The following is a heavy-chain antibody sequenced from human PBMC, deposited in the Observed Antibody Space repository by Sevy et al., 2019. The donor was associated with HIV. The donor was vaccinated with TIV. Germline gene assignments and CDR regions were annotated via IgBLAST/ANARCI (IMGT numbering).Heavy chain of an antibody. CDR3: ARAPPIVVVPAAPSWFDP. Sequence: SETLSLSCAVYGGSFSGYYWNWIRQPPGKGLEWIGELNHSGSTNYNPSLKSRVTISVDTSKNQISLKLSSVTAADTAVYYCARAPPIVVVPAAPSWFDPWGQGTLVTVSS. V-gene: IGHV4-34*01. CDR1: GGSFSGYY. J-gene: IGHJ5*02. D-gene: IGHD2-2*01. CDR2: LNHSGST.